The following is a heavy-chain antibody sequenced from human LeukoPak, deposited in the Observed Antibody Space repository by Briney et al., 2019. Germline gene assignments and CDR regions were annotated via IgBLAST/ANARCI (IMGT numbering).Heavy chain of an antibody. CDR2: IYSDGSST. D-gene: IGHD2-15*01. J-gene: IGHJ3*02. CDR3: ARGEYCSGGSCYSAAFDI. CDR1: GFTFSSYW. Sequence: GGSLRLSCAASGFTFSSYWMHWVRQAPGKGLVWVSRIYSDGSSTNYADSVKGRFTSSRDNAKNTLYLQMNSLRAEDTAVYYCARGEYCSGGSCYSAAFDIWGQGKMVTVSS. V-gene: IGHV3-74*01.